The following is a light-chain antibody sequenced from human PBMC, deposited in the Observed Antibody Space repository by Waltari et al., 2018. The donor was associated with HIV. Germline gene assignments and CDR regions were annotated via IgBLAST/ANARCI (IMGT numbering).Light chain of an antibody. J-gene: IGLJ3*02. CDR2: DNS. Sequence: QSILAQPPSVSATPGQRVTISCSGGSSHIGNNLLSWYQQVPGAAPKLLIFDNSKRPSEIPDRFSASKSDTSGTLDIAGLQTGDEGDYYCGTWDSNLRNWVFGGGTKLTVL. CDR1: SSHIGNNL. CDR3: GTWDSNLRNWV. V-gene: IGLV1-51*01.